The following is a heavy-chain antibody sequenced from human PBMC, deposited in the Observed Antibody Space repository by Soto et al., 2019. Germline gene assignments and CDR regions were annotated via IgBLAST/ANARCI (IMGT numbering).Heavy chain of an antibody. Sequence: GSGPTLVNPTETLTLTCTVSGFSLSNARMGVSWIRQPPGKALEWLAHIFSNDEKSYSTSLKSRLTISKDTSKSQVVLTMTNMDPVDTATYYCARDWAYCSGGSCYHYYYYMDVWGKGTTVTVSS. V-gene: IGHV2-26*01. CDR2: IFSNDEK. D-gene: IGHD2-15*01. J-gene: IGHJ6*03. CDR3: ARDWAYCSGGSCYHYYYYMDV. CDR1: GFSLSNARMG.